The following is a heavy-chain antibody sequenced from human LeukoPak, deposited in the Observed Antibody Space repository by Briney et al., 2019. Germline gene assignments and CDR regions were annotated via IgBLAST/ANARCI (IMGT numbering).Heavy chain of an antibody. J-gene: IGHJ3*02. CDR2: INHSGST. CDR3: ARALSYAI. CDR1: GGSISSGGYS. V-gene: IGHV4-39*07. Sequence: SETLSLTCTVSGGSISSGGYSWSWIRQPPGKGLEWIGEINHSGSTNYNPSLKSRVTISVDTSKNQSSLKLSSVTAADTAVYYCARALSYAIWGQGTMVTVSS. D-gene: IGHD1-26*01.